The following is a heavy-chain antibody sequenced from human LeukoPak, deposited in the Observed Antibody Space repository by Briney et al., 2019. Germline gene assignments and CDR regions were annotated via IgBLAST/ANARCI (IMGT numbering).Heavy chain of an antibody. CDR2: IYYSGST. V-gene: IGHV4-59*01. Sequence: PSETLSLTCTVSGGSISNYYWTWIRQPPGKGLEWIGYIYYSGSTNYNPSLKSRVTISVDTSKNQFSLKLSSVTAADTAVYYCARTYGSGSYVYYCYYMDVWGKGTTVTISS. CDR3: ARTYGSGSYVYYCYYMDV. CDR1: GGSISNYY. J-gene: IGHJ6*03. D-gene: IGHD3-10*01.